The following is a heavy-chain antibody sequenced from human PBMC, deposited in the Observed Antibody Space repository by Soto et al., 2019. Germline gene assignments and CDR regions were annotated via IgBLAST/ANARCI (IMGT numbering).Heavy chain of an antibody. D-gene: IGHD5-12*01. CDR3: ARSGYVYYYYGMDV. J-gene: IGHJ6*02. CDR1: GFTFSSYA. V-gene: IGHV3-30-3*01. Sequence: GSLRLSCAASGFTFSSYAMHWVRQAPGKGLEWVAVISYDGSNKYYADSVKGRFTISRDNSKNTLYLQMNSLRAEDTAVYYCARSGYVYYYYGMDVWGQGTTVTVSS. CDR2: ISYDGSNK.